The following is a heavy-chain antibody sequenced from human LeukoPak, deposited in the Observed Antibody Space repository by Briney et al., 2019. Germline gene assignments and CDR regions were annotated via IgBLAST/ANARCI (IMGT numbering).Heavy chain of an antibody. J-gene: IGHJ4*02. CDR3: ASGDYSPGSPFDY. D-gene: IGHD3-10*01. Sequence: ASVKVSCKASGYVSPPYTINWVRQAPGQGLECMGWIRASNGKAYLAQNLQGRVIMTIDTSTNTAYMELRSLRSDDTAVYYCASGDYSPGSPFDYWGLGTLVTVSS. V-gene: IGHV1-18*01. CDR2: IRASNGKA. CDR1: GYVSPPYT.